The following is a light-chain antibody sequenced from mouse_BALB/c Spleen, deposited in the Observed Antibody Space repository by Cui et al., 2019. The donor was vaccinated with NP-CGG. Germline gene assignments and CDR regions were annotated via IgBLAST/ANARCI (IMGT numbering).Light chain of an antibody. Sequence: QAVVTQASALTTSPGETVTLTCRSSTGAGTTSNYANWVQEKPDHLFTGLIGGTNNRAPGVPARFSGSLIGDKAALTITGAQTEDEAIYFCALWYSNHWVFGGGNKLTVL. V-gene: IGLV1*01. CDR2: GTN. J-gene: IGLJ1*01. CDR3: ALWYSNHWV. CDR1: TGAGTTSNY.